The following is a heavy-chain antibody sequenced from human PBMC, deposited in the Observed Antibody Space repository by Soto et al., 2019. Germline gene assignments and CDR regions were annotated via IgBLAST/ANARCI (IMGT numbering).Heavy chain of an antibody. CDR1: GYTFTGYY. D-gene: IGHD3-10*01. V-gene: IGHV1-2*02. J-gene: IGHJ3*02. CDR3: ARDGDYYGSGIGAFDI. Sequence: QVQLVQSGAEVKKPGASVKVSCKASGYTFTGYYMHWVRQAPGQGLEWMGWINPNSGGTNYAQKFQGRVTITADESTSTAYMELSSLRSEDTAVYYCARDGDYYGSGIGAFDIWGQGTMVTVSS. CDR2: INPNSGGT.